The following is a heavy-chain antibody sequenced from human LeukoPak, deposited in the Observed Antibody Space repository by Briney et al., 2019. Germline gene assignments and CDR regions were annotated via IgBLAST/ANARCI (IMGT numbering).Heavy chain of an antibody. J-gene: IGHJ4*02. D-gene: IGHD2-2*01. CDR3: VRNTKDY. V-gene: IGHV3-20*04. Sequence: GGSLRLSCVTSGYTFYNYGMSWVRQAPGKGLEWVSGLNWNGSTTGYADSVKGRFTISRDNAKSSLYLQMSSLRAEDTALYYCVRNTKDYWGQGTLVTVSS. CDR1: GYTFYNYG. CDR2: LNWNGSTT.